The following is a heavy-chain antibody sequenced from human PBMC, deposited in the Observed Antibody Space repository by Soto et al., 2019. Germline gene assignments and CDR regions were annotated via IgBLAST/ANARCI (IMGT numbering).Heavy chain of an antibody. CDR2: TGATGRTT. V-gene: IGHV3-23*01. CDR1: GFTFNIYA. D-gene: IGHD1-20*01. J-gene: IGHJ4*02. Sequence: PGGSLRLSCAASGFTFNIYAMTWARQAPGKGLEWVSTTGATGRTTYYSDSVKGRFTVSRDNSKNTLDLQMSNPRAEDTAVYYCATVHNTSRSFDYWGQGTLVTVSS. CDR3: ATVHNTSRSFDY.